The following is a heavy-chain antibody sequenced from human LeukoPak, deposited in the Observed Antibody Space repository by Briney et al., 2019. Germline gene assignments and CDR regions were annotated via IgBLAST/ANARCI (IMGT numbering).Heavy chain of an antibody. CDR1: GFSFNSYS. CDR3: AKSKAAYYGSGSLFH. D-gene: IGHD3-10*01. Sequence: GGSLRLSCKASGFSFNSYSMNWVRQAPGKGLEWVSSISRSSNYIYYADSVKGRFTISRDNAKNSLYLQMNSLRAEDTAVYYCAKSKAAYYGSGSLFHWGQGTLVTVSS. V-gene: IGHV3-21*04. CDR2: ISRSSNYI. J-gene: IGHJ4*02.